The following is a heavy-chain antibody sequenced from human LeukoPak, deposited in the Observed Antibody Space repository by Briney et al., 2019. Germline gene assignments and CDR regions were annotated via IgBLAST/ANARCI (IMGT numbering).Heavy chain of an antibody. CDR3: ARDRGYCSSTSCYGFDY. CDR1: GFTFSSYG. J-gene: IGHJ4*02. V-gene: IGHV3-30*02. CDR2: IRYDGSNK. Sequence: GGSLRLSCAASGFTFSSYGMHWVRQAPGKGLEWVAFIRYDGSNKYYADSVKGRFTISRDNSKNTLYLQMNSLRAEDTAVYYCARDRGYCSSTSCYGFDYWGQGTLVTVSS. D-gene: IGHD2-2*01.